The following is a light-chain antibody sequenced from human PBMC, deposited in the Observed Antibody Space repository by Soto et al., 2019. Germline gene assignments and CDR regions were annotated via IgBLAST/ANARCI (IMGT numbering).Light chain of an antibody. Sequence: EIVLTQSPATPSLSPGARATLSGRASQSISSLLAWYQQKPGQAPRLLIYDTSKRATGIPARFSGSGSGTDFTLTVSRLEPEEFAVYYCQQYNNWLRTVGGGTKVDIK. CDR2: DTS. V-gene: IGKV3-11*01. CDR3: QQYNNWLRT. J-gene: IGKJ4*01. CDR1: QSISSL.